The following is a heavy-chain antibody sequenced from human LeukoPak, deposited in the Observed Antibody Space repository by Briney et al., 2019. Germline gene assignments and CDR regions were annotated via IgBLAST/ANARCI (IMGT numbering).Heavy chain of an antibody. CDR1: GYTFTSYG. CDR2: ISAYNGNT. CDR3: ARFGVLDYGGNSGVGFDY. J-gene: IGHJ4*02. D-gene: IGHD4-23*01. V-gene: IGHV1-18*01. Sequence: GASVKVSCKASGYTFTSYGISWVRQAPGQGLEWMGWISAYNGNTNYAQKLQGRVTMTTDTSTSTAYMELRSLRSDDTAVYYCARFGVLDYGGNSGVGFDYWGQGTLVTVSS.